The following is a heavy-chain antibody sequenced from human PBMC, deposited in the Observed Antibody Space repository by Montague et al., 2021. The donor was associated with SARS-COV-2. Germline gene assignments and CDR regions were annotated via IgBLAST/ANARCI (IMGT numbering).Heavy chain of an antibody. V-gene: IGHV4-34*01. J-gene: IGHJ6*03. CDR3: ARARQNVVVPTLGIGVYYYNYYMDV. CDR2: IQNRGST. CDR1: GGSFSDYS. Sequence: SETLSLTCAVYGGSFSDYSWSWIRQPPRKGLEWIGEIQNRGSTKYNPYLKSRVTISVETYTNQFALKLSAVTAADTDVYYCARARQNVVVPTLGIGVYYYNYYMDVWGKGTTVTVSS. D-gene: IGHD2-2*01.